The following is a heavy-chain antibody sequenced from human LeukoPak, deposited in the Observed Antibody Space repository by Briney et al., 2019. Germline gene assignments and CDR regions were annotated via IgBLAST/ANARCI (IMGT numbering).Heavy chain of an antibody. Sequence: SETLSLACTVSGYSISSGYYWGWIRQPPGKGLEWIGEINHSGSTNYNPSLKSRVTISVDTSKNQFSLKLSSVTAADTAVYYCARERRITMVRGVIIPLFDYWGQGTLVTVSS. V-gene: IGHV4-38-2*02. CDR1: GYSISSGYY. D-gene: IGHD3-10*01. CDR3: ARERRITMVRGVIIPLFDY. J-gene: IGHJ4*02. CDR2: INHSGST.